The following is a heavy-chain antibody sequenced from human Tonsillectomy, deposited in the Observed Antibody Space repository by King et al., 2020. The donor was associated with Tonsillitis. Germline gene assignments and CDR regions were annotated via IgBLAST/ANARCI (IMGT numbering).Heavy chain of an antibody. V-gene: IGHV3-74*01. J-gene: IGHJ4*02. CDR1: GFTFSSYW. CDR2: IRSDGSEE. D-gene: IGHD6-19*01. Sequence: VQLVESGGGLVQPGGSLRLSCAASGFTFSSYWMHWVRQAPGKGLVFISRIRSDGSEEGYADSVKGRFTVSRDNAKSTLYLQMNSLRAEDTAVYYCARLRSCPGIAVDYWGQGTLVTVSS. CDR3: ARLRSCPGIAVDY.